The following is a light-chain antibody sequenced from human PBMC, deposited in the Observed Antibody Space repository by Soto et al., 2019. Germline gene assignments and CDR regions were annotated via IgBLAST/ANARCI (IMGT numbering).Light chain of an antibody. J-gene: IGLJ1*01. Sequence: QSVLTQPPSVSAAPGQRVTISCSGSNSNIGNNYVSWYQQLPGTAPKLLIYDNNKRPSGIPDRFSGSKSGTPATLDITGLQTGDEADYYCGTRDSSRIGYVFGTGTKVIVL. CDR3: GTRDSSRIGYV. CDR2: DNN. CDR1: NSNIGNNY. V-gene: IGLV1-51*01.